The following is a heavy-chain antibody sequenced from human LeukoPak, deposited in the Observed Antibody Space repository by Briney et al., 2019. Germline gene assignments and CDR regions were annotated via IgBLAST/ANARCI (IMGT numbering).Heavy chain of an antibody. V-gene: IGHV4-61*02. CDR1: GGSISSGSYY. CDR3: AGVTIRESCDY. Sequence: PSQTLSLTCTVSGGSISSGSYYWSWIRQPAGKGLEWIGRIYTSGSTNYNPSLKSRVTISVDTSKNQFSLKLSSVTAADTAVYYCAGVTIRESCDYWGQGTLVTVSS. CDR2: IYTSGST. D-gene: IGHD4-11*01. J-gene: IGHJ4*02.